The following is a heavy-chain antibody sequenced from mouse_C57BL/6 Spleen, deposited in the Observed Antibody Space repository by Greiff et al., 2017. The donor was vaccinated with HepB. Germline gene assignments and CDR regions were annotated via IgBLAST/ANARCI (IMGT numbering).Heavy chain of an antibody. CDR2: IDPSDSYT. V-gene: IGHV1-50*01. CDR1: GYTFTSYW. J-gene: IGHJ2*01. D-gene: IGHD1-1*01. CDR3: ARWGYYGSSPEHY. Sequence: QVQLQQPGAELVKPGASVKLSCKASGYTFTSYWMQWVNQRPGQGLEWIGEIDPSDSYTNYNQKFKGKATLTVDTSSSTAYMQLSSLTSEDSAVYYCARWGYYGSSPEHYWGQGTTLTVSS.